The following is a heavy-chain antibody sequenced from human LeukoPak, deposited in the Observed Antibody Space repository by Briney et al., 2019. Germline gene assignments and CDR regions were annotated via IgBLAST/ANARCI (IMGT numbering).Heavy chain of an antibody. J-gene: IGHJ5*02. V-gene: IGHV5-51*01. CDR2: IYPGDSDT. D-gene: IGHD2-2*01. CDR1: GYSFTSYW. Sequence: RGESLKISCKGSGYSFTSYWIGWVRKMHGKGLRWMRIIYPGDSDTRYSPSFQGQVTISADKSISTAYLQWSSLKASDTAMYYCARQSCSSTSCYGGHRWFDPWGQGTLVTVSS. CDR3: ARQSCSSTSCYGGHRWFDP.